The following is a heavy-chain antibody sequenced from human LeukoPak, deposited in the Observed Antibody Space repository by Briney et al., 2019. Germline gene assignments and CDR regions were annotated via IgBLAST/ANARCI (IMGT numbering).Heavy chain of an antibody. Sequence: GASVKVSCKASGYTFTSYGISWVRQAPGQGLEWMGWISAYNGNTNYAQKLQGRVTMTTDTSTSTAYMELRSLRSDDTAVYYCARANYYDSSGYSLFDYWGQGTLVTVSS. CDR3: ARANYYDSSGYSLFDY. V-gene: IGHV1-18*01. CDR2: ISAYNGNT. D-gene: IGHD3-22*01. CDR1: GYTFTSYG. J-gene: IGHJ4*02.